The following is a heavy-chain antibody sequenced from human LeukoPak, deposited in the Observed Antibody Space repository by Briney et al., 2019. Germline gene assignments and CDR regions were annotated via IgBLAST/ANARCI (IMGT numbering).Heavy chain of an antibody. V-gene: IGHV1-2*02. Sequence: ASVKVSCKASGYIFTGYYMHWVRQAPGQGLEWMGWINPNSGGTNYAQKFQGRVTMTRDTSISTAYMELSRLRSDDTAVYYCARDLGAKEYYYYYMDVWGKGTTVTVSS. CDR2: INPNSGGT. CDR3: ARDLGAKEYYYYYMDV. CDR1: GYIFTGYY. J-gene: IGHJ6*03. D-gene: IGHD3-16*01.